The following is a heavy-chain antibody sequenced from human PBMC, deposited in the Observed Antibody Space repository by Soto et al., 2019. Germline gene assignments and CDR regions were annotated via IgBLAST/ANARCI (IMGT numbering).Heavy chain of an antibody. CDR3: ARDFRNYYGSGSYYPPPGY. V-gene: IGHV1-3*01. CDR2: INAGNGNT. J-gene: IGHJ4*02. CDR1: GYTFTSYA. Sequence: ASVKVSCKASGYTFTSYAMHWVRQAPGQRLEWMGWINAGNGNTKYSQKFQGRVTITRDTSASTAYMELSSLRSEDMAVYYCARDFRNYYGSGSYYPPPGYWGQGTLVTVSS. D-gene: IGHD3-10*01.